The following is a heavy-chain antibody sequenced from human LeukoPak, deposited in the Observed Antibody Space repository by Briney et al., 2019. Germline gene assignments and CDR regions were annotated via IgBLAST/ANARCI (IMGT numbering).Heavy chain of an antibody. J-gene: IGHJ6*02. CDR1: GGTFSSYA. D-gene: IGHD2-2*01. CDR3: ARGSSDCSSTSCYALYYYYGMDV. V-gene: IGHV1-69*13. Sequence: GASVKVSCKASGGTFSSYAISWVRQAPGQGLEWMGRIFPIFATANYAQKFQGRVTITADESTSTAYMELSSLRSEDTAVYYCARGSSDCSSTSCYALYYYYGMDVWGQGTTVTVSS. CDR2: IFPIFATA.